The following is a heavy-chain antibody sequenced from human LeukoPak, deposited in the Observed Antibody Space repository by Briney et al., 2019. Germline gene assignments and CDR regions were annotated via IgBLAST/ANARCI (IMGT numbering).Heavy chain of an antibody. D-gene: IGHD3-10*01. V-gene: IGHV3-30*18. J-gene: IGHJ5*02. Sequence: GRSPRLSCAASGFTFSSYGMHWVRQAPGKGLEWVAVISYDGSNKYYADSVKGRFTISRDNSKNTLYLQMNSLRAEDTAVYYCAKDLSRNYGSGSYPDTWGQGTLVTVSS. CDR2: ISYDGSNK. CDR3: AKDLSRNYGSGSYPDT. CDR1: GFTFSSYG.